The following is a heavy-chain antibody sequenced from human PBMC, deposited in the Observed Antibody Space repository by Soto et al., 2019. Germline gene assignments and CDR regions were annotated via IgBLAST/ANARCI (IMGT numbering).Heavy chain of an antibody. CDR3: ARHGIVVVPAAMRGIHSWFDP. D-gene: IGHD2-2*01. J-gene: IGHJ5*02. CDR1: GGSISSSSYY. Sequence: PSETLSLTCTVSGGSISSSSYYWGWIRQPPGKGLEWTGSIYYSGSTYYNPSLKSRVTISVDTSKNQFSLKLSSVTAADTAVYYCARHGIVVVPAAMRGIHSWFDPWGQGTLVTVSS. CDR2: IYYSGST. V-gene: IGHV4-39*01.